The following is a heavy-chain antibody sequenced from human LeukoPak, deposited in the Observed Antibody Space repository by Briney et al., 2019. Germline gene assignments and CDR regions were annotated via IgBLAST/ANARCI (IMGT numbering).Heavy chain of an antibody. D-gene: IGHD3-3*01. CDR1: GFTFSSYA. Sequence: GGSLRLSCAASGFTFSSYAMSWVRQAPGKGLEWVSAISGSGGSTYYADSVKGRFTISRDNSKNTLYLQMNSLRAEDTAVYYCARDGANDDFWSGYSVDAFDIWGQGTMVTVSS. CDR2: ISGSGGST. V-gene: IGHV3-23*01. CDR3: ARDGANDDFWSGYSVDAFDI. J-gene: IGHJ3*02.